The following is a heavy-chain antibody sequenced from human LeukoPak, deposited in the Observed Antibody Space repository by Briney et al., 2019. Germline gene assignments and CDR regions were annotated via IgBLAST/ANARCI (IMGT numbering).Heavy chain of an antibody. CDR3: ARGDDYGGNLTGYYFDY. D-gene: IGHD4-23*01. CDR2: ISYDGSNK. J-gene: IGHJ4*02. CDR1: GFTFSSYA. Sequence: GGSLRLSCAASGFTFSSYAMQWVRQAPGKGLEWVAVISYDGSNKYYADSVKGRFTISRDNSKNTLYLQMNSLRAEDTAVYYCARGDDYGGNLTGYYFDYWGQGTLVTVSS. V-gene: IGHV3-30-3*01.